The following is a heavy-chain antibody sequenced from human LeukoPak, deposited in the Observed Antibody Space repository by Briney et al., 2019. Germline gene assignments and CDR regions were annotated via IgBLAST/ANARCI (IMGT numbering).Heavy chain of an antibody. CDR1: GFTFSSYS. V-gene: IGHV3-21*01. CDR3: ARVYDILTGYYPPDY. Sequence: GGSLRLSCAASGFTFSSYSMNWVRQAPGKGLEWVSSISSSSSYIYYADSVKGRFTISRDNAKNSLYLQMNSLRAEDTTVYYCARVYDILTGYYPPDYWGQGTLVTVSS. J-gene: IGHJ4*02. D-gene: IGHD3-9*01. CDR2: ISSSSSYI.